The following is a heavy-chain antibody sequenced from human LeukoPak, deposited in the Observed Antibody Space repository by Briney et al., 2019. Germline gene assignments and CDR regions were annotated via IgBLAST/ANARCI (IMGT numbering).Heavy chain of an antibody. CDR2: MYSAGFT. V-gene: IGHV3-53*01. J-gene: IGHJ2*01. D-gene: IGHD3-22*01. CDR1: GFTVSSNY. CDR3: ANSRRSGYWYFDL. Sequence: QPGGSLRLSCVVSGFTVSSNYMSWVRQAPGKGLEWVSVMYSAGFTYHADSVKGRFTISRDNSKNTLNLQMNSLRAEDTAVYYCANSRRSGYWYFDLWGRGTLVTVSS.